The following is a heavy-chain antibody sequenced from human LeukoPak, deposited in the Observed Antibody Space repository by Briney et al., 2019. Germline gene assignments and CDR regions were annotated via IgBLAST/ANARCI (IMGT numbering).Heavy chain of an antibody. V-gene: IGHV3-7*01. CDR2: IKQDGSEK. CDR1: GFTFTNYW. CDR3: ARGRGLDY. Sequence: GGSLRLSCAASGFTFTNYWMSWVRQAPGKGLEWVANIKQDGSEKYCVDSVKGRFTISRDNAKNSLYLEMNSLTAEDTAVYYCARGRGLDYWGQGTLVTVSS. J-gene: IGHJ4*02.